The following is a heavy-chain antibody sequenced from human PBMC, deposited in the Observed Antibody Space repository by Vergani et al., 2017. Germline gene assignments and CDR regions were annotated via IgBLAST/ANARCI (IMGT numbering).Heavy chain of an antibody. CDR1: GFTFSSYA. D-gene: IGHD3-3*01. CDR2: ISGSGGST. V-gene: IGHV3-23*04. J-gene: IGHJ6*02. CDR3: AKDRGLEWLLLDYYGMDV. Sequence: EVQLVESGGGLIQPGGSLRLSCAASGFTFSSYAMSWVRQAPGKGLEWVSAISGSGGSTYYADSVKGRFTISRDNSKNTLYLQMNSLRAEDTAVYYCAKDRGLEWLLLDYYGMDVWGQGTTVTVSS.